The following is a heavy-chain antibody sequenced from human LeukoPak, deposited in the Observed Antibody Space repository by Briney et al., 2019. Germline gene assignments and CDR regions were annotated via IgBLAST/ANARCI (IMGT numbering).Heavy chain of an antibody. CDR1: VGSISSYY. D-gene: IGHD3-10*01. CDR3: ASHYGSGFDY. CDR2: IYYGGST. J-gene: IGHJ4*02. Sequence: PSETLSLTCTVSVGSISSYYWSWIRQPPGKGLEWIGYIYYGGSTNYNPTLKSRVTISIDTSKNQFSLKLSSVTAADTAMYYCASHYGSGFDYWGQGTLVTVSS. V-gene: IGHV4-59*01.